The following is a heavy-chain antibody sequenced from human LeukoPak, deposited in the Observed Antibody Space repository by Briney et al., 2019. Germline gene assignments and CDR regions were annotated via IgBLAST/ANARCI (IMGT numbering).Heavy chain of an antibody. CDR2: ISSSGGST. CDR1: GFTFANCA. D-gene: IGHD3-10*01. CDR3: AKSLPGSGSYDY. J-gene: IGHJ4*02. Sequence: PGGSLRLSCAASGFTFANCATNWVRQAPGKGLEWVSTISSSGGSTYYADSVKGRFTISRDNSKNTLYLQMNNLRAEDTAIYYCAKSLPGSGSYDYWGQGTLVTVSS. V-gene: IGHV3-23*01.